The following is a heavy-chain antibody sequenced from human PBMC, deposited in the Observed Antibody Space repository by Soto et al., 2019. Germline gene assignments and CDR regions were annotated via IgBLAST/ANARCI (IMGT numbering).Heavy chain of an antibody. D-gene: IGHD6-19*01. CDR2: IYHSGNT. V-gene: IGHV4-4*02. CDR1: GGSISSTNW. J-gene: IGHJ3*02. CDR3: ARDRSGWHDAFDI. Sequence: QVQLQESGPGLVKPSGTLSLTCAVSGGSISSTNWWSWVRQSPGKGLEWIGEIYHSGNTNYNPSLKSRVTISVDKSKNQFSRKVSSVTAADTALYYCARDRSGWHDAFDIWGQGTMVTVSS.